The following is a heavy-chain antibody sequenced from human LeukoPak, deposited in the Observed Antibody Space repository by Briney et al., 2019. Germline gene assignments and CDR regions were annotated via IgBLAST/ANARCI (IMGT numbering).Heavy chain of an antibody. Sequence: GGSLRLSCAASGFTFSSYAMSWVRQAPGKGLEWVSAISGSGGSTYYADSVKGRFTISRDNSRNTLYLQMNSLRAEDTAVYYCAPREDFWSASFDYWGQGTLVTVSS. V-gene: IGHV3-23*01. J-gene: IGHJ4*02. CDR3: APREDFWSASFDY. D-gene: IGHD3-3*01. CDR2: ISGSGGST. CDR1: GFTFSSYA.